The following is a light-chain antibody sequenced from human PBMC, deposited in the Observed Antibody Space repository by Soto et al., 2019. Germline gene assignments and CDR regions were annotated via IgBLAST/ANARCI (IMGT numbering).Light chain of an antibody. V-gene: IGLV4-69*01. J-gene: IGLJ2*01. CDR2: LSSDGSH. CDR1: SGHSSYA. Sequence: QLVLTQSPSASASLGASVKLTCTLSSGHSSYAIAWHQQQPEKGPRYLMKLSSDGSHSKGDGIPDRFSGSSSGAERYLIISSLQSEDEADYYCQTWGTAIVVFGGGTKVTVL. CDR3: QTWGTAIVV.